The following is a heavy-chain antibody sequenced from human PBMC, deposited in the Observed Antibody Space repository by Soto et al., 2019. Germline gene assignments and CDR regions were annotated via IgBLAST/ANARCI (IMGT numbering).Heavy chain of an antibody. J-gene: IGHJ5*02. D-gene: IGHD3-9*01. V-gene: IGHV1-18*01. CDR1: GYTFTSYG. CDR2: ISAYNGNT. Sequence: ASVKVSCKASGYTFTSYGISWVRQAPGQGLEWMGWISAYNGNTNYAQKLQGRVTMTTDTSTSTAYMDLRSLRSDDTAVYYCARDYYDILTGYYTRVGNWFDPWGQGTLVTVSS. CDR3: ARDYYDILTGYYTRVGNWFDP.